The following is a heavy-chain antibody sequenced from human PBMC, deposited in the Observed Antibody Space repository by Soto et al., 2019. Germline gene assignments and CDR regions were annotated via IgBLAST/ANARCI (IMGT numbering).Heavy chain of an antibody. V-gene: IGHV1-18*04. D-gene: IGHD5-18*01. Sequence: QVQLVQSGAEVKKPGATVKVSCKASGYTFTSYGISWVRQAPGQGLEWMGWISTYYDNTNYAQNLRGRVTMTTDTSTGTAYMELRSLRSDDTAVYYGARDPPRRYNSGQGLDYWGQGTLVTVSS. CDR1: GYTFTSYG. CDR3: ARDPPRRYNSGQGLDY. J-gene: IGHJ4*02. CDR2: ISTYYDNT.